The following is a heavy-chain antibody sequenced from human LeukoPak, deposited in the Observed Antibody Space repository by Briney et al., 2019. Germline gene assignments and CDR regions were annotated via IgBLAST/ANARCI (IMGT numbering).Heavy chain of an antibody. CDR1: GFTFSSYA. Sequence: GGSLRLSCAASGFTFSSYAMSWVRQAPGKGLEWVSAISGSGGSTYYADSVKGRFTISRDNSKNTLYLQMNSLRAEDTAVYYCARDLSGTRTSTGEPDDYWGQGTLVTVSS. CDR2: ISGSGGST. V-gene: IGHV3-23*01. D-gene: IGHD1-7*01. CDR3: ARDLSGTRTSTGEPDDY. J-gene: IGHJ4*02.